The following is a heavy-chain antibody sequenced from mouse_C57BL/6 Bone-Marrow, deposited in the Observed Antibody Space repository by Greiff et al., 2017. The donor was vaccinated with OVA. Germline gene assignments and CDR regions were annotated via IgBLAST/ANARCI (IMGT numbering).Heavy chain of an antibody. CDR3: ARLTGHYYAMDY. D-gene: IGHD4-1*01. CDR1: GFTFSSYG. J-gene: IGHJ4*01. V-gene: IGHV5-6*01. Sequence: EVQLKESGGDLVKPGGSLKLSCAASGFTFSSYGMSWVRQTPDKRLEWVATISSGGSYTYYPDSVKGRFTISRDNAKNTLYLQMSSLKSEDTAMYYCARLTGHYYAMDYWGQGTSVTVSS. CDR2: ISSGGSYT.